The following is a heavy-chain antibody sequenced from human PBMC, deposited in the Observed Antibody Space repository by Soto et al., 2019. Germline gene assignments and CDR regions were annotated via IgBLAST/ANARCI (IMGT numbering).Heavy chain of an antibody. CDR2: ISTTGSTI. CDR3: ASGKNYDFWSAYYFDY. D-gene: IGHD3-3*01. CDR1: GFTFSSYE. Sequence: PGGSLRLSCAASGFTFSSYEMNWVRQAPGKGLEWVSYISTTGSTIYYADSVKGRFTISRDNAKNSLSLQMNSLRAEDTAVYYCASGKNYDFWSAYYFDYWGQGALVTVSS. V-gene: IGHV3-48*03. J-gene: IGHJ4*02.